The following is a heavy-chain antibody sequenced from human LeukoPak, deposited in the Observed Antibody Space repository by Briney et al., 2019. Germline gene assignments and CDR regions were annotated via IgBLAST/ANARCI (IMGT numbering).Heavy chain of an antibody. CDR1: GFTVSSNY. CDR2: IYSGGST. D-gene: IGHD2-2*01. CDR3: ARKVGGHWFDP. J-gene: IGHJ5*02. Sequence: GGSLRLSCAASGFTVSSNYMSWVRQAPGKGLEWVSVIYSGGSTYYADSVKGRFTISRDNSKNTLYLQMNSLRAEDTAVYYCARKVGGHWFDPWGQGTLVTVSS. V-gene: IGHV3-53*01.